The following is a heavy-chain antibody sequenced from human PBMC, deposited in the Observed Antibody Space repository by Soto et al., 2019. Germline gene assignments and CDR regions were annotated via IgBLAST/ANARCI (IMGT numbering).Heavy chain of an antibody. D-gene: IGHD3-22*01. J-gene: IGHJ4*02. CDR1: GFTFSDYE. CDR3: EGGLRNYYDRAGNSYDRSGLDY. CDR2: ISYGGSAI. V-gene: IGHV3-48*03. Sequence: GGALRLSCAASGFTFSDYEINWVRQAPGKGLEWVSYISYGGSAIYYADSVKGRFTISRDNSKNSVSLQMNSLRAEDTAGYYCEGGLRNYYDRAGNSYDRSGLDYWGQGTLVTVSS.